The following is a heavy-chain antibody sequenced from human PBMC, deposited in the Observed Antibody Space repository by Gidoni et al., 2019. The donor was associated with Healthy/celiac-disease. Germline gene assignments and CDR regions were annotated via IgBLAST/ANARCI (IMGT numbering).Heavy chain of an antibody. D-gene: IGHD3-10*01. J-gene: IGHJ6*02. V-gene: IGHV1-8*01. Sequence: QLQRVQSGAEVTKPGASVMVSCMTTRDTFTSYDGNWVRQASGQVLEWMGWMNTNSANTGYAQKFQVRVTMTRNTSISIAYMELSSLRSDDTAVYSCAGGTYYPYSYYGLDVWGQGTTVTVSS. CDR3: AGGTYYPYSYYGLDV. CDR2: MNTNSANT. CDR1: RDTFTSYD.